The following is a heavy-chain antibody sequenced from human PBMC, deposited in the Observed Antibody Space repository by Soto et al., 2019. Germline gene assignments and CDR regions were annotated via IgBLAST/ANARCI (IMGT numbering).Heavy chain of an antibody. V-gene: IGHV3-53*01. CDR3: ARGKTDHGVPKDYYGLDV. Sequence: PGGSLRLSCAASGFTVSNDYMNWVRQAPGKGLEWVSVIYSGGRTYYADSVKGRFTISRDNSKNTLYLQMNSLRAEDTAVYYCARGKTDHGVPKDYYGLDVSGQGTTVTVSS. CDR2: IYSGGRT. D-gene: IGHD2-2*01. J-gene: IGHJ6*02. CDR1: GFTVSNDY.